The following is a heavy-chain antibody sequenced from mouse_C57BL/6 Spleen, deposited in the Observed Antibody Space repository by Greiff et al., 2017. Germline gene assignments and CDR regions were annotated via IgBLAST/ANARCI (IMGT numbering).Heavy chain of an antibody. CDR1: GFSLTSYG. V-gene: IGHV2-2*01. D-gene: IGHD1-1*01. Sequence: QVQLKESGPGLVQPSQSLSITCTVSGFSLTSYGVHWVRQSPGKGLEWLGVIWSGGSTDYNAAFISRLSISKDNSKGQVFFKMNSLQADDTAIYYCARNSGGPYYYGSSGWFAYWGQGTLVTVSA. CDR3: ARNSGGPYYYGSSGWFAY. CDR2: IWSGGST. J-gene: IGHJ3*01.